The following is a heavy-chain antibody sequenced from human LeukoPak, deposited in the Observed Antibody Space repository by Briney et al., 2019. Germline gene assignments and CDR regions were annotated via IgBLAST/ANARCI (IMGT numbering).Heavy chain of an antibody. CDR1: GFTFDDYA. Sequence: GGSLRLSCAASGFTFDDYAIHWVRQAPGKGLEWVSGISWNSGKIDYADSVKGRFTISRDDSKNSLYLQMNSLRAEDTALYYCANTDYFGSGSYYFNYWGQGTVVTVSS. J-gene: IGHJ4*02. D-gene: IGHD3-10*01. CDR2: ISWNSGKI. CDR3: ANTDYFGSGSYYFNY. V-gene: IGHV3-9*01.